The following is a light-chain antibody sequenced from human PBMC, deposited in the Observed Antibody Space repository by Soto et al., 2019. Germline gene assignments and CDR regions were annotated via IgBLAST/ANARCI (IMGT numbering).Light chain of an antibody. CDR2: DAS. J-gene: IGKJ4*01. CDR3: RQYQSWPPLT. CDR1: QSISDN. V-gene: IGKV3-15*01. Sequence: DIVMTQSPAILSVSLGEKATLSCLASQSISDNLAWYQQRSGQAPRLLIYDASTRATGVPARFSGSGSGTEFNLTISSLQSDDFAISYCRQYQSWPPLTFVGVTKVE.